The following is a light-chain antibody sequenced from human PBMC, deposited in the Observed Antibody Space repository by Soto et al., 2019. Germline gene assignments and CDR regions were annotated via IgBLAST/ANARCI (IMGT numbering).Light chain of an antibody. J-gene: IGKJ1*01. CDR1: QSISTF. CDR2: AAS. CDR3: QHTYNIPLT. Sequence: DIQLTQSPSSLSASVGDSVTITCRASQSISTFLNWYQQIPGKAPKLLIYAASTLQSGVPSRFSGSGSGTDFTLTITSLQSEDFATYYCQHTYNIPLTFGQGTKVEIK. V-gene: IGKV1-39*01.